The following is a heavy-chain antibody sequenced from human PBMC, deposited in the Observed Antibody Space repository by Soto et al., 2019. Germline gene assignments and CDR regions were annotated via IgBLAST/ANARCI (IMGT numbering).Heavy chain of an antibody. CDR2: INAGNGNT. D-gene: IGHD3-22*01. CDR3: AITIGYYLYDY. J-gene: IGHJ4*02. Sequence: QVQLVQSGAEVKKPGASVKVSCKASGYTFTSYAMHWVRQAPGQRLEWMGWINAGNGNTKYSQKFQGRVTITRDTSASTAYMALSSLRSEDTAVYYFAITIGYYLYDYWGQGPLVTVSS. CDR1: GYTFTSYA. V-gene: IGHV1-3*01.